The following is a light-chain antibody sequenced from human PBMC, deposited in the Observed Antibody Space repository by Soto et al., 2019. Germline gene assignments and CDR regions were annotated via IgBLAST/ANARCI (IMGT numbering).Light chain of an antibody. CDR1: SSDVGGYNS. V-gene: IGLV2-14*01. J-gene: IGLJ2*01. CDR2: DVS. Sequence: QSAPTQPASVSGSPGQSITISCTGTSSDVGGYNSVSWYQQHPGKAPKLMIYDVSNRPSGVSNRFSGSKSVNTASLTISGLQAEDEADYYCSSYTSSSTVIFGGGTKLTVL. CDR3: SSYTSSSTVI.